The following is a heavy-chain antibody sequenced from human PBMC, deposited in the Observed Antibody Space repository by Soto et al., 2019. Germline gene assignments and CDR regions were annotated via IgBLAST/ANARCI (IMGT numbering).Heavy chain of an antibody. CDR1: GFTFSSYA. J-gene: IGHJ4*02. V-gene: IGHV3-23*01. Sequence: EVQLLESGGGLVPPGGSLRLSCAASGFTFSSYAMSWVRQAPGEGLEWLAGITFRGDNTYYADSVKGRFTLSRDNSRNRLDLQMNRLKVEDTAIYYCAKLGTMGVFDNWGQGTLLTVSS. CDR2: ITFRGDNT. CDR3: AKLGTMGVFDN. D-gene: IGHD1-1*01.